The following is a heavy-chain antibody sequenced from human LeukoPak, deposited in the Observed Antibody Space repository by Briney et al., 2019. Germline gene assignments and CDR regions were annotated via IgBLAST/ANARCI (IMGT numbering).Heavy chain of an antibody. CDR1: GFTFRTYR. V-gene: IGHV3-48*01. Sequence: GGSLRLSCAASGFTFRTYRMNWVRQAPGKGLEWVSYFSSSSGTMYYADSVRGRFTISRDIAKNSLYLQMNSLRAEDTAVYYCATVGSSWFYDYWGQGTLVTVSS. CDR2: FSSSSGTM. D-gene: IGHD6-13*01. J-gene: IGHJ4*02. CDR3: ATVGSSWFYDY.